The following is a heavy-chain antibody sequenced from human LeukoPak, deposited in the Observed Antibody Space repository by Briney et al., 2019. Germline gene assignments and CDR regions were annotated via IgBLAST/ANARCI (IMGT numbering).Heavy chain of an antibody. CDR3: ARRYGSGSYYGYYYYGMDV. CDR1: GYTFTSYD. V-gene: IGHV1-8*01. J-gene: IGHJ6*02. CDR2: MNPNSGNT. D-gene: IGHD3-10*01. Sequence: ASVKVSCKASGYTFTSYDINWVRQATGQGLEWMGWMNPNSGNTGYAQKFQGRVTMTRNTSKSTAYMELSSLRSEDTAVYYCARRYGSGSYYGYYYYGMDVWGQGTTVTVSS.